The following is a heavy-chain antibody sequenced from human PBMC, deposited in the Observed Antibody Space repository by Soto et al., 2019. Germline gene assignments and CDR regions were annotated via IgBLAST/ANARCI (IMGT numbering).Heavy chain of an antibody. CDR3: ARSYNRNYWFWFDP. Sequence: SETLSLTCTISGGSISSSNYYWGWIRQPPGKGLEWIGSMYSSGSTYYSPSLKSRVTMSVDTSNNQFSLKLTSVTAADTAVYYCARSYNRNYWFWFDPWGQGTRVTVSS. V-gene: IGHV4-39*01. CDR1: GGSISSSNYY. J-gene: IGHJ5*02. D-gene: IGHD1-7*01. CDR2: MYSSGST.